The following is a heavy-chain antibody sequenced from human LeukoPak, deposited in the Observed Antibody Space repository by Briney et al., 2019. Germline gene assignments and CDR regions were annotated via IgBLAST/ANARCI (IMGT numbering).Heavy chain of an antibody. CDR1: GGTFSSYA. Sequence: SVKVSCKASGGTFSSYAISWVRQAPGQGLEWMGRIIPILGIANYAQKFQGRVTITADKSTSTAYMELSSLRSEDTAVYYCARAGYFDWLLSTYGMDVWGQGTTVTVSS. J-gene: IGHJ6*02. CDR2: IIPILGIA. V-gene: IGHV1-69*04. D-gene: IGHD3-9*01. CDR3: ARAGYFDWLLSTYGMDV.